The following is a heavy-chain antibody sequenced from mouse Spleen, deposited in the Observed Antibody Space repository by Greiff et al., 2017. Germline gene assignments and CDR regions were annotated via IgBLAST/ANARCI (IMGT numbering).Heavy chain of an antibody. CDR2: IWRGGST. CDR3: AKFPLNYAMDY. CDR1: GFSLTSYG. J-gene: IGHJ4*01. Sequence: QVHVKQSGPSLVQPSQSLSITCTVSGFSLTSYGVHWVRQSPGKGLEWLGVIWRGGSTAYHAAFMSRLSSTKDNSKSQVFFKMNSLQADDTAIYYCAKFPLNYAMDYWGQGTSVTVSS. V-gene: IGHV2-5-1*01.